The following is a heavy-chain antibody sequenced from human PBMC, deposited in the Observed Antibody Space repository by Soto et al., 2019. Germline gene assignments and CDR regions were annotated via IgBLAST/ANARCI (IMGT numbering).Heavy chain of an antibody. CDR3: ARDYDFWSCGIRDAFGM. CDR1: GGTFSSYA. Sequence: ASVKVSCKASGGTFSSYAISWVRQAPGQGLEWMGGIIPIFGTANYAQKFQGRVTITADESTSTAYMELSSLRSEDTAVYYCARDYDFWSCGIRDAFGMWGQGARVPISS. D-gene: IGHD3-3*01. J-gene: IGHJ3*02. CDR2: IIPIFGTA. V-gene: IGHV1-69*13.